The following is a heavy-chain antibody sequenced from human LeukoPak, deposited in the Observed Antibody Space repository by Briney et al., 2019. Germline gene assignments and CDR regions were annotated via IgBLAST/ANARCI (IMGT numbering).Heavy chain of an antibody. CDR2: IYHSGST. CDR1: GGSISSGGYS. Sequence: PSQTLSLTCAVSGGSISSGGYSCSWIRQPPGTGLEWIGYIYHSGSTYYNPSLKSRVTISVDRSKNQFSLKLSSVTAADTAVYYCARLNSYPYYYDSSGYYFDYWGQGTLVTVSS. J-gene: IGHJ4*02. CDR3: ARLNSYPYYYDSSGYYFDY. D-gene: IGHD3-22*01. V-gene: IGHV4-30-2*01.